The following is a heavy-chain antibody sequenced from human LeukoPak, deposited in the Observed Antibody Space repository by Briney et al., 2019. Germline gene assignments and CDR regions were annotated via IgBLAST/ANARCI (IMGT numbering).Heavy chain of an antibody. V-gene: IGHV4-34*01. CDR1: GGSFSGYY. CDR2: INHSGST. CDR3: ARGRIWSGYLRGPNFDY. J-gene: IGHJ4*02. D-gene: IGHD3-3*01. Sequence: PSETLSLTCAVYGGSFSGYYWSWIRQPPGKGLEWIGEINHSGSTNYNPSLKSRVTISVDTSKNQFSLKLSSVTAADTAVYYCARGRIWSGYLRGPNFDYWGQGTLVTVSS.